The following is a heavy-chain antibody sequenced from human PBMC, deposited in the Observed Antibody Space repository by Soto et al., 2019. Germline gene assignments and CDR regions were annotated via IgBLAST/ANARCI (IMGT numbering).Heavy chain of an antibody. Sequence: EVQLVESGGGLIQPGGSLKLSCAASGFTVGNNYMSWVRQAPGKGLEWVSLIYSTGTTKYADSVKGRFTVSRVNAKNTLYLQTNSVRAEDTAVYYCAKDERGSESHYSSFGYWGQATLLTVS. D-gene: IGHD3-10*01. CDR1: GFTVGNNY. J-gene: IGHJ4*02. CDR2: IYSTGTT. V-gene: IGHV3-53*01. CDR3: AKDERGSESHYSSFGY.